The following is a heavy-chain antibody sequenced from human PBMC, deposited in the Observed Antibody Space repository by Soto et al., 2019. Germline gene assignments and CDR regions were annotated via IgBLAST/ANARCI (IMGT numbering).Heavy chain of an antibody. D-gene: IGHD5-18*01. CDR1: GYSISSGSW. Sequence: PSETLSLTCAVSGYSISSGSWWGLIRQPAGKGLEWIGYIYYSGSTYYNPSLKSRVTMSVDTSKNQFSLKLSSVTAVDTAVYCCASGDNTDLYDYWGQGSLDTGS. CDR3: ASGDNTDLYDY. V-gene: IGHV4-28*01. J-gene: IGHJ4*02. CDR2: IYYSGST.